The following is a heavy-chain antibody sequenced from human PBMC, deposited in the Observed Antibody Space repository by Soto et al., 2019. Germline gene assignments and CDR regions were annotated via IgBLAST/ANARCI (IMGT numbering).Heavy chain of an antibody. D-gene: IGHD6-13*01. V-gene: IGHV4-34*01. CDR3: ARIPPVAAAGTHYYYYMDV. J-gene: IGHJ6*03. CDR2: INHSGST. Sequence: QVQLQQWGAGLLKPSETLSLTCAVYGGSFSGYYWSWIRQPPGKGLEWIGEINHSGSTNYNPYLKSRVTISVDTSKNQFSLKLSSVTAADTAVYYCARIPPVAAAGTHYYYYMDVWGKGTTVTVSS. CDR1: GGSFSGYY.